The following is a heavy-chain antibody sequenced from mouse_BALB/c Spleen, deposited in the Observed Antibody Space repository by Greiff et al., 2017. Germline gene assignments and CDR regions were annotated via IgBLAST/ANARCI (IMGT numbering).Heavy chain of an antibody. D-gene: IGHD1-2*01. J-gene: IGHJ4*01. CDR3: ARILRLREGAMDY. Sequence: EVQVVESGPELVKPGASVKIPCKASGYTFTDYNMDWVKQSHGKSLEWIGDINPNNGGTIYNQKFKGKATLTVDKSSSTAYMELRSLTSEDTAVYYCARILRLREGAMDYWGQGTSVTVSS. CDR2: INPNNGGT. CDR1: GYTFTDYN. V-gene: IGHV1-18*01.